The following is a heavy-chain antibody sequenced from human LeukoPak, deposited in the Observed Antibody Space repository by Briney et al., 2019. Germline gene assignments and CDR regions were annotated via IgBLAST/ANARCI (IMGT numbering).Heavy chain of an antibody. D-gene: IGHD6-19*01. Sequence: PSETPSLTCTVSGGSISSYYWSWIRQPAGKGLEWIGRIYTSGSTNYNPSLKSRVTMSVDTSKNQFSLKLSSVTAADTAVYYCARDFGVAVAGSLDYWGQGTLVTVSS. CDR1: GGSISSYY. CDR3: ARDFGVAVAGSLDY. CDR2: IYTSGST. J-gene: IGHJ4*02. V-gene: IGHV4-4*07.